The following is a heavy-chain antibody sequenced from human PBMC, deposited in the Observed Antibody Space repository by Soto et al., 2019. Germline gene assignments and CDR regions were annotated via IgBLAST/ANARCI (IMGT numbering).Heavy chain of an antibody. CDR3: ARDHEGYSYGLHYGMDV. J-gene: IGHJ6*02. V-gene: IGHV1-69*13. D-gene: IGHD5-18*01. CDR2: IIPIFGTA. CDR1: GGTFSSYA. Sequence: SVKVSCKASGGTFSSYAISWVRQAPGQGLEWMGGIIPIFGTANYAQKFQGRVTITADESTSTAYMELSSPRSEDTAVYYCARDHEGYSYGLHYGMDVWGQGTTVTVSS.